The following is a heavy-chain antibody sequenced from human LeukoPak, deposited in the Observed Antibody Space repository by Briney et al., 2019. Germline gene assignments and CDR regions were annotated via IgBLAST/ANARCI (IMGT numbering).Heavy chain of an antibody. D-gene: IGHD5-12*01. CDR1: GFAFSSYA. J-gene: IGHJ6*02. Sequence: GGSLKLSCAASGFAFSSYAMSWVRQAPGKGLEWVSAISGSGGSTYYADSVKGRFTISRDNSKNTLYLQMNSLRAEDTAVYYCTTATLGGYSGYDPRRYYYYYYGMDVWGQGTTVTVSS. V-gene: IGHV3-23*01. CDR3: TTATLGGYSGYDPRRYYYYYYGMDV. CDR2: ISGSGGST.